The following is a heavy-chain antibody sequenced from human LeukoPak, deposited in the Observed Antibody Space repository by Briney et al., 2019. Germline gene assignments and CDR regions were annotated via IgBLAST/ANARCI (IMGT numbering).Heavy chain of an antibody. D-gene: IGHD6-13*01. CDR1: GFTVNSNY. V-gene: IGHV3-53*01. CDR3: VRSILTSEYSSRGGFGDY. CDR2: IYKDGRT. Sequence: GGSLRLSCAASGFTVNSNYMSWVRQAPGKGLERVSIIYKDGRTYYADSVKGRFTISRDNSRNMLYLQMNSLRAEDTAVYYCVRSILTSEYSSRGGFGDYWGQGTLLTVSS. J-gene: IGHJ4*02.